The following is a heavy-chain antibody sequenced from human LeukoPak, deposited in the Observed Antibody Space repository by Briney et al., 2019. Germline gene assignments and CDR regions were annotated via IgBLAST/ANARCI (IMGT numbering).Heavy chain of an antibody. J-gene: IGHJ4*02. Sequence: SVKVSCKASGGTFSSYASSWVRQAPGQGLEWMGGIIPIFGTANYAQKFQGRVTITTDESTSTAYMELSSLRSEDTAVYYCARVADSSGYHSGDWGQGTLVTVSS. CDR1: GGTFSSYA. V-gene: IGHV1-69*05. CDR2: IIPIFGTA. CDR3: ARVADSSGYHSGD. D-gene: IGHD3-22*01.